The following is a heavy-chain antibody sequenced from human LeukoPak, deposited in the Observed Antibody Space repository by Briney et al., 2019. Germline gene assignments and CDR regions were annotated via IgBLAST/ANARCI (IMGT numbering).Heavy chain of an antibody. CDR2: MNPNSGNT. Sequence: ASVKVSCKASGYTFTSYDINWGRQATGQGLEWMGWMNPNSGNTGYAQKFQGRVTMTRNTSISTAYMELSSLRSEDTAVYYCARGRAADVGEDYWGQGTLVTVSS. CDR1: GYTFTSYD. V-gene: IGHV1-8*01. J-gene: IGHJ4*02. D-gene: IGHD6-13*01. CDR3: ARGRAADVGEDY.